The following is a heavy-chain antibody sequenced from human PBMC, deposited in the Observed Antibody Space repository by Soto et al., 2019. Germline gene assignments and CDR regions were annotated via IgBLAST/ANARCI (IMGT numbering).Heavy chain of an antibody. CDR1: GGSISSSNW. CDR3: ARVGARLLHP. Sequence: SEPLSRTCAVSGGSISSSNWWTWVRQPPGKGLEWIGEIYHSGSTNYNPSLKSRVTISVDKSKNQFSLKLSYVTAAETAVYYGARVGARLLHPWGQGTLVTVSS. CDR2: IYHSGST. J-gene: IGHJ5*02. V-gene: IGHV4-4*02.